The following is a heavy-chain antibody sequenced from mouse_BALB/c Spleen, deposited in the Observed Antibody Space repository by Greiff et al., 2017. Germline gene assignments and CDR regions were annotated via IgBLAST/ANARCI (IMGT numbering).Heavy chain of an antibody. V-gene: IGHV14-3*02. D-gene: IGHD2-4*01. J-gene: IGHJ4*01. CDR3: ARWYYDYDDAMDY. Sequence: VQLKESGAELVKPGASVKLSCTASGFNIKDTYMHWVKQRPEQGLEWIGRIDPANGNTKYDPKFQGKATITADTSSNTAYLQLSSLTSEDTAVYYCARWYYDYDDAMDYWGQGTSVTVSS. CDR2: IDPANGNT. CDR1: GFNIKDTY.